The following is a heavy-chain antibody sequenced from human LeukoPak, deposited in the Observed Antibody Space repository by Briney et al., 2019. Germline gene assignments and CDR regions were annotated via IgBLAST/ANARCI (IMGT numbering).Heavy chain of an antibody. CDR1: GGSISSGGYY. CDR2: IYYSGST. V-gene: IGHV4-30-4*08. J-gene: IGHJ4*02. D-gene: IGHD3-22*01. CDR3: ARDTTDDSSGYSIFDY. Sequence: SQTLSLTRTVSGGSISSGGYYWSWIRQPPGKGLEWIGYIYYSGSTYYNPSLKSRVTISVDTSKNQFSLKLSSVTAADTAVYYCARDTTDDSSGYSIFDYWGQGTLVTVSS.